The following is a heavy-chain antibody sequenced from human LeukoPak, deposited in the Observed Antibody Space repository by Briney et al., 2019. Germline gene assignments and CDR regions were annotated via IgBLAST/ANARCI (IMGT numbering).Heavy chain of an antibody. Sequence: GGSLRLSCAASGFTFSSYGMHWVRQAPGKGLEWVAFIRYDGSNKYYADSVKGRFTISRDNSKNTLYLQMNSLRPEDTAVYYCAKDGVHYYASGSYFDYWGQGTRVTVSS. D-gene: IGHD3-10*01. CDR3: AKDGVHYYASGSYFDY. CDR2: IRYDGSNK. J-gene: IGHJ4*02. CDR1: GFTFSSYG. V-gene: IGHV3-30*02.